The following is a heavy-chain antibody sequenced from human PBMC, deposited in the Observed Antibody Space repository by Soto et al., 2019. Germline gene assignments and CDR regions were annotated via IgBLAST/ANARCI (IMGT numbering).Heavy chain of an antibody. Sequence: QVHLVQSGAEVKKPGASVKVSCKTSGYTFTRYGISWVRQAPGQGLEWMGWISGYDGRTNFAQKVQDRVTMTTDTSTRKGYRGLRRLSSGDTAVDYCAREGDVPYYYYGMDVWGQGTTVTVSS. CDR1: GYTFTRYG. CDR2: ISGYDGRT. D-gene: IGHD2-21*02. J-gene: IGHJ6*02. CDR3: AREGDVPYYYYGMDV. V-gene: IGHV1-18*01.